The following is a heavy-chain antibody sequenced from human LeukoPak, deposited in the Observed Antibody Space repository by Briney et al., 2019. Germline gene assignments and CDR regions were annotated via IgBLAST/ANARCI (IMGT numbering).Heavy chain of an antibody. V-gene: IGHV1-69*13. CDR3: ARARDRYNWNDDIDY. Sequence: GASVKVSCKASGGTFSSYAISWVRQAPGQGLEWMGGIIPIFGTANYAQKFQGRVTITADESTSTAYMELSSLRSEDTAVYYCARARDRYNWNDDIDYWGQGTLVTVSS. J-gene: IGHJ4*02. CDR1: GGTFSSYA. D-gene: IGHD1-20*01. CDR2: IIPIFGTA.